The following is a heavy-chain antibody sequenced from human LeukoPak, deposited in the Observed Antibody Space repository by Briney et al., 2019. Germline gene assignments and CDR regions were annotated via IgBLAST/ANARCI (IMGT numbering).Heavy chain of an antibody. CDR2: IGTAGDS. CDR1: GFTFSSYD. CDR3: VRGGISGYWSLTDFDY. D-gene: IGHD3-22*01. V-gene: IGHV3-13*01. Sequence: GGSLRLSCAASGFTFSSYDMHWVRQAAGKGLEWVSVIGTAGDSYYPGSVKGRFTISRENAKNSFYLQMNSLRAGDTAVYYCVRGGISGYWSLTDFDYWGQGTLVTVSS. J-gene: IGHJ4*02.